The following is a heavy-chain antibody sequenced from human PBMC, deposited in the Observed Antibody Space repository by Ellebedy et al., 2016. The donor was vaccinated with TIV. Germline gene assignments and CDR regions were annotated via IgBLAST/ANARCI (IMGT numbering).Heavy chain of an antibody. J-gene: IGHJ4*02. CDR2: IYYSGST. V-gene: IGHV4-59*12. CDR3: AVFSGYDPSFDY. Sequence: MLSETLSLTCTVSGGSISSYYWSWIRQPPGKGLEWIGYIYYSGSTNYNPSLKSRVTISVDTSKNQFSLKLSSVTAADTAVYYCAVFSGYDPSFDYWGQGTLVTVSS. CDR1: GGSISSYY. D-gene: IGHD5-12*01.